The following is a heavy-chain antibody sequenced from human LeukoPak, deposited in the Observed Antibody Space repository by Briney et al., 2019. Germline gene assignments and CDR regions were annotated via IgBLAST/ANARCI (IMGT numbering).Heavy chain of an antibody. J-gene: IGHJ4*02. CDR3: AKQKLRYFDWLYDY. V-gene: IGHV3-23*01. CDR2: ISGSGGST. CDR1: GFTFSSYA. D-gene: IGHD3-9*01. Sequence: GGSLRLSCAASGFTFSSYAMSWVRQAPGKGLEWVSAISGSGGSTYYADSVKGRFTISRDNSKKTLYLQMNSLRAEDTAVYYCAKQKLRYFDWLYDYWGQGTLVTVSS.